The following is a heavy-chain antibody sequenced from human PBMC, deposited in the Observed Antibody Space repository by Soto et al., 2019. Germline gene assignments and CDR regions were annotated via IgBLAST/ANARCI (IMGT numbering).Heavy chain of an antibody. D-gene: IGHD3-3*01. J-gene: IGHJ6*03. Sequence: EVQLVESGGGLVQPGGSLRLSCAASGFTFSSYSMNWVRQAPGKGLEWVSYISSSSSTIYYADSVKGRFTISRDNAKNLLYLQMNSLRAEDPAVYYCERKPYYYDFRSGYYPTSSDYYYYMDVWGKGTTVTVSS. V-gene: IGHV3-48*01. CDR2: ISSSSSTI. CDR1: GFTFSSYS. CDR3: ERKPYYYDFRSGYYPTSSDYYYYMDV.